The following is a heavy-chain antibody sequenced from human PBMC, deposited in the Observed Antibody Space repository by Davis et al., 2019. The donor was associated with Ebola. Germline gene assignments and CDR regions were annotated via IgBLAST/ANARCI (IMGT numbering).Heavy chain of an antibody. CDR1: GFTFSTYA. J-gene: IGHJ4*02. Sequence: GSLRLSCAASGFTFSTYAMGWIRQAPGKGLEWIGSISYSGNTYYNPSLKSRVTLSVDKSKNQFSLKVSSVTDADTAVYFCARHPALYYWGQGTLVTVSS. CDR2: ISYSGNT. CDR3: ARHPALYY. V-gene: IGHV4-39*01. D-gene: IGHD2-15*01.